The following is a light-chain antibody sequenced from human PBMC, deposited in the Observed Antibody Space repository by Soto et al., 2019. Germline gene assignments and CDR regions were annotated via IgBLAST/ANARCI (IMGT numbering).Light chain of an antibody. V-gene: IGKV1-33*01. J-gene: IGKJ4*01. CDR2: DAV. CDR3: QQYEKLPLT. Sequence: IRMDHSTCSLSAYVGDRVTIHFQASQDVKNYLNWYQQKTGTAPQLLIYDAVNLERGVPSRFSGSGTWTEYTFTLRSLQAEDNGTYYCQQYEKLPLTFGGGTKVDIK. CDR1: QDVKNY.